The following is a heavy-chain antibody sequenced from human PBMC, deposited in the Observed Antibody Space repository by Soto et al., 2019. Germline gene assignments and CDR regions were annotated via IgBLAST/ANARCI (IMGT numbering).Heavy chain of an antibody. CDR2: ISGSGGST. J-gene: IGHJ4*02. CDR1: GFTFSSYA. Sequence: GSLRLSCAASGFTFSSYAMSWVRQAPGKGLEWVSAISGSGGSTYYADSVKGRFTISRDNSKNTLYLQMNSLRAEDTAVYYCAKGLSQLLYFDYWGQGTLVTVSS. V-gene: IGHV3-23*01. D-gene: IGHD2-2*01. CDR3: AKGLSQLLYFDY.